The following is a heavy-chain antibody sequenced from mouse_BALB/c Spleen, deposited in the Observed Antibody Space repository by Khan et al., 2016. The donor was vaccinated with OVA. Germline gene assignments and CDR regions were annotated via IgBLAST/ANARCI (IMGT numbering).Heavy chain of an antibody. Sequence: QVQLKESGPGLVAPSQSLSITCTVSGFSLSGYGVNWVRQPPGKGLEWLGMIWGDGNTDYNSALKSRLSISKDNSKSQVFLKMNSLQTDDTARYYCARAYYGNYREAMDYWGQGTSVTVSS. V-gene: IGHV2-6-7*01. CDR2: IWGDGNT. J-gene: IGHJ4*01. D-gene: IGHD2-10*01. CDR1: GFSLSGYG. CDR3: ARAYYGNYREAMDY.